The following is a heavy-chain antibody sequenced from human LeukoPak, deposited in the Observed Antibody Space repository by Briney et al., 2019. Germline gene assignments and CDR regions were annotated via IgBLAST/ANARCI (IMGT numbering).Heavy chain of an antibody. D-gene: IGHD6-19*01. J-gene: IGHJ4*02. Sequence: GGSLRLSCAASGFTFNRDWTAWVRQAPGKGLEWVANIKEDGSEKNYEDSVKGRFTISRDNAENSVYLQMNDLRAEDTGVYYCATKEPSTSGWSYWGQGTLVTVSS. CDR3: ATKEPSTSGWSY. CDR2: IKEDGSEK. V-gene: IGHV3-7*01. CDR1: GFTFNRDW.